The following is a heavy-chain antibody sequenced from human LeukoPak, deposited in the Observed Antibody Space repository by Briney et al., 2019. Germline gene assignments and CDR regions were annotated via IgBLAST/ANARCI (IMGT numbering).Heavy chain of an antibody. Sequence: SETLSLTCTVSGGSISSSTHYWGWIRQPPGKALEWIGSIFHSGRTYYNPSLTSRVTISVDTSKNQFSLKLSSVTAADTAVYYCARGEAARHREDYMDVWGKGTTVTVSS. CDR1: GGSISSSTHY. D-gene: IGHD6-6*01. CDR2: IFHSGRT. V-gene: IGHV4-39*07. J-gene: IGHJ6*03. CDR3: ARGEAARHREDYMDV.